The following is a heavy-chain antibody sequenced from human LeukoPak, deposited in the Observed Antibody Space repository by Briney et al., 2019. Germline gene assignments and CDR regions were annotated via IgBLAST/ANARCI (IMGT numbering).Heavy chain of an antibody. CDR1: GDSVSSNSAA. CDR2: TYYRSKWYN. Sequence: SQTLSLTCAISGDSVSSNSAAWNWIRQSPSRGLEWLGRTYYRSKWYNDYAVSVKSRITINPDTSKNQFSLQLNSVTPEDTAVYYCARDYYDFWSGYYYYYMDVWGKGTTVTVSS. D-gene: IGHD3-3*01. V-gene: IGHV6-1*01. CDR3: ARDYYDFWSGYYYYYMDV. J-gene: IGHJ6*03.